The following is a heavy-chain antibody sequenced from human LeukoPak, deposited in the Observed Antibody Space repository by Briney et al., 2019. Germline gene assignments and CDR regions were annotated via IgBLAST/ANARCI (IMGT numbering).Heavy chain of an antibody. CDR1: GYTFTSYY. V-gene: IGHV1-46*01. D-gene: IGHD3-10*01. J-gene: IGHJ5*02. CDR2: INPSGGST. CDR3: ARDRGYYGSGSYYRGSTPWFDP. Sequence: GASVKVSCKASGYTFTSYYMHWVRQAPGQGLEWMGIINPSGGSTSYAQKFQGRVTMTRDTSTSTVYMELSSLRSEDTAVYYRARDRGYYGSGSYYRGSTPWFDPWGQGTLVTVSS.